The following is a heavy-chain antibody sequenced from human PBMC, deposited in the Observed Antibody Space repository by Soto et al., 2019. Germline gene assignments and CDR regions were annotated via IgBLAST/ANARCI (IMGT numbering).Heavy chain of an antibody. CDR3: ARAPLTTHYYYYMDV. J-gene: IGHJ6*03. V-gene: IGHV3-21*01. Sequence: PGGSLRLSCAASGFTFSSYSMNWVRQAPGKGLEWVSSISSSSSYIYYADSVKGRFTISRDNAKNSLYLQMNSLRAEDTAVYYCARAPLTTHYYYYMDVWGKGTTVTVSS. CDR1: GFTFSSYS. D-gene: IGHD4-4*01. CDR2: ISSSSSYI.